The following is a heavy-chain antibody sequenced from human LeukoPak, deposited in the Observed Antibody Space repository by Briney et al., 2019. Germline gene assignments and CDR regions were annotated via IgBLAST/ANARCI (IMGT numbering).Heavy chain of an antibody. V-gene: IGHV4-38-2*02. CDR1: GYSISSGCY. CDR3: ARPVTYYYDSSGPSGAFDI. J-gene: IGHJ3*02. CDR2: IYHSGST. D-gene: IGHD3-22*01. Sequence: PSQTLSLTCTVSGYSISSGCYWGWIRQPPGKGLEWIGSIYHSGSTYYNPSLKSRVTISVDTSKNQFSLKLSSVTAADTAVYYCARPVTYYYDSSGPSGAFDIWGQGTMVTVSS.